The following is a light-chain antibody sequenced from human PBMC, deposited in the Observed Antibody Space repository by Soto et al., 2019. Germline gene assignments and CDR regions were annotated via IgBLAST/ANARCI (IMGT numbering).Light chain of an antibody. CDR2: GAP. Sequence: EIVLTQSPGTLSLSPGERATLSCRASQSVSTNLAWYQQKPGQAPRLLIYGAPTRAAGVPARFSGSGSGTEFTLTINSLQAEDSAIYYCQQYNNWPYTFGQGTKVDI. V-gene: IGKV3D-15*01. CDR3: QQYNNWPYT. CDR1: QSVSTN. J-gene: IGKJ2*01.